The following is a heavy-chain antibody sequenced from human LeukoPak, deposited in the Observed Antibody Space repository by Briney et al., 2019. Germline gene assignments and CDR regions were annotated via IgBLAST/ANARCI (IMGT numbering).Heavy chain of an antibody. Sequence: SETLSLTCTVSGGSISRSSYYWGWIRQPPGKGLEWIGSMYYSGTSYYNPSLKSRVTISVDTSKSQFSLKLSSVTAADTAVYYCAGRSWTDAFDIWGQGTMVTVSS. CDR2: MYYSGTS. V-gene: IGHV4-39*07. D-gene: IGHD6-13*01. CDR3: AGRSWTDAFDI. CDR1: GGSISRSSYY. J-gene: IGHJ3*02.